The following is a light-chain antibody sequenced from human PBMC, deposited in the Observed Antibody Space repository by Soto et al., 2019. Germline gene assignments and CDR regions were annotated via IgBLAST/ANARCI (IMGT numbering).Light chain of an antibody. J-gene: IGKJ1*01. CDR3: QQSYSTPWT. CDR1: QSISSY. V-gene: IGKV1-39*01. Sequence: DLQMTQSPSSLSASVGDSVTITCRASQSISSYLNWYQQKPGKAPKLLIYAASSLQSGVPSRFSGSGSGTDFTLTISSLQPEDFATYYCQQSYSTPWTVGQGTKVDI. CDR2: AAS.